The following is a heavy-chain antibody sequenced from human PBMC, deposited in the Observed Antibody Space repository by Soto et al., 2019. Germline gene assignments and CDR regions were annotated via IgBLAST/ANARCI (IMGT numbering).Heavy chain of an antibody. D-gene: IGHD3-9*01. CDR1: GFSLSTSGVG. CDR3: PHKGPEDWPLDY. CDR2: IYWDDSK. V-gene: IGHV2-5*02. J-gene: IGHJ4*02. Sequence: QITLKESGPTLVRPTQTLTLTCAFSGFSLSTSGVGVGWIRQPPGKALEGLAVIYWDDSKHYSPSLRSRLTITQDTSKNQVVLTMTNMDPRDTGTYSCPHKGPEDWPLDYWGQGTLVTVSS.